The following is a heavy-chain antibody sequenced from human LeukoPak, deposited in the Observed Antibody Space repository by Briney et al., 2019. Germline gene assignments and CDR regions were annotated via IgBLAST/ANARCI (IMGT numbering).Heavy chain of an antibody. D-gene: IGHD6-19*01. Sequence: PVGSLRLSCAASGFTFSSYGMSWGRQAPGQRLEWGSAISGSVGSTYYADSVKGRFTISRDNSKNTLYLQMNSLRAEDTAVYYCAKGQQWLAVQGVDYWGQGTLVTVSS. V-gene: IGHV3-23*01. CDR3: AKGQQWLAVQGVDY. J-gene: IGHJ4*02. CDR2: ISGSVGST. CDR1: GFTFSSYG.